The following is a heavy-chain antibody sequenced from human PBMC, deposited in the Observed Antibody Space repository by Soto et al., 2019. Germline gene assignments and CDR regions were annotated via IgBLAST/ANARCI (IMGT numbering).Heavy chain of an antibody. CDR2: ISSSSSYI. CDR1: GFTFSSYS. Sequence: PGGSLRLSCAASGFTFSSYSMNWVRQAPGKGLEWVSSISSSSSYIYYADSVKGRFTISRDNAKNSLYLQMNSLRAEDTAVYYCARDRGWLQYYFDYWGQGTLVTVSS. V-gene: IGHV3-21*01. CDR3: ARDRGWLQYYFDY. D-gene: IGHD3-10*01. J-gene: IGHJ4*02.